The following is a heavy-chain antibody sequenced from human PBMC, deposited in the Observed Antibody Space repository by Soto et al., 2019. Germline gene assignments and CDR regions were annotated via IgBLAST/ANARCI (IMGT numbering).Heavy chain of an antibody. CDR1: GGYRVNYP. CDR2: SSPRGDTI. V-gene: IGHV3-48*02. J-gene: IGHJ4*02. CDR3: AKGPHTNVGWPYYFES. Sequence: GGSLILSWGASGGYRVNYPVNWVRQNPGKGLEWISYSSPRGDTIYYADSVEGRFTISRDNARNSLSLHMSSLRDEDSALYYCAKGPHTNVGWPYYFESWGQGVPVTAPQ. D-gene: IGHD6-19*01.